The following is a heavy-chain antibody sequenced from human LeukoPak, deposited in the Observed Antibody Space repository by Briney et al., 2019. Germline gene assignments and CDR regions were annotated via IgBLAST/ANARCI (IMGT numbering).Heavy chain of an antibody. CDR3: ARALGYCSGTSCYSLWSWFDP. J-gene: IGHJ5*02. CDR2: INSDGSST. D-gene: IGHD2-2*01. Sequence: PGGSLRLSCAASGFTFSSYWMHWVRQAPGKGLVWVSRINSDGSSTSYADSVKGRFTISRDNAKNTLYLQMNSLRAEDTAVYYCARALGYCSGTSCYSLWSWFDPWGQGTLVTVSS. CDR1: GFTFSSYW. V-gene: IGHV3-74*01.